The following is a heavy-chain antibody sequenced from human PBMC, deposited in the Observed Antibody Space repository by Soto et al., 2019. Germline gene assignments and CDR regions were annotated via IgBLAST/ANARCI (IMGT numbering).Heavy chain of an antibody. CDR2: IIPILGIA. V-gene: IGHV1-69*02. D-gene: IGHD6-19*01. Sequence: QVQLVQSGAEVKKPGSSVKVSCKASGGTFSSYTISWVRQAPGQGLEWMGRIIPILGIANYAQKFQGRVTITADKSTSTAYMELSSLRSEDTAVYYCAIAGADSYNWFDPWGQGTLVTVSS. J-gene: IGHJ5*02. CDR1: GGTFSSYT. CDR3: AIAGADSYNWFDP.